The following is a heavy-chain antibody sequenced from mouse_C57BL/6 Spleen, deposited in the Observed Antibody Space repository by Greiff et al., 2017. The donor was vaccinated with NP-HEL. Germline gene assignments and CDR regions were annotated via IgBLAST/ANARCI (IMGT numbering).Heavy chain of an antibody. V-gene: IGHV5-9-1*02. D-gene: IGHD1-1*01. CDR1: GFTFSSYA. Sequence: EVKLVESGEGLVKPGGSLKLSCAASGFTFSSYAMSWVRQTPEKRLEWVAYISSGGDYIYYADTVKGRFTISRDNARNTLYLQMSSLKSEDTAMYYCTRDYYGSRGDWYFDVWGTGTTVTVSS. J-gene: IGHJ1*03. CDR2: ISSGGDYI. CDR3: TRDYYGSRGDWYFDV.